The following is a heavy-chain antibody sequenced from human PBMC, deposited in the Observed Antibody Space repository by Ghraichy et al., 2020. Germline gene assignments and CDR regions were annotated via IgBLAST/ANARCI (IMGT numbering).Heavy chain of an antibody. CDR3: AKDKPPTY. CDR1: GFTFSNYG. Sequence: GGSLRLSCAASGFTFSNYGMSWVRQAPGKGLEWVSSISGSGGRRYYADSVKGRFTISRDNSKNTLYLQVNSLRAEDTAVYYCAKDKPPTYWGQGTLVTVSS. V-gene: IGHV3-23*01. J-gene: IGHJ4*02. D-gene: IGHD4-11*01. CDR2: ISGSGGRR.